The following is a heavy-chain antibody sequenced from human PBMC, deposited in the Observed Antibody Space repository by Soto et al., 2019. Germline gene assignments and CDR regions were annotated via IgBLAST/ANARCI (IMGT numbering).Heavy chain of an antibody. D-gene: IGHD3-22*01. CDR1: GFTFSSYS. CDR2: ISSSSSTI. V-gene: IGHV3-48*02. CDR3: ARRQGGSYYDSSGYYMN. Sequence: EVQLVESGGGLVQPGGSLRLSCAASGFTFSSYSMNWVRQAPGKGLEWVSYISSSSSTIYYADSVKGRFTISRDNAKNSLYRQMNSLRDEDTAVYYCARRQGGSYYDSSGYYMNWGQGTLVTVSS. J-gene: IGHJ4*02.